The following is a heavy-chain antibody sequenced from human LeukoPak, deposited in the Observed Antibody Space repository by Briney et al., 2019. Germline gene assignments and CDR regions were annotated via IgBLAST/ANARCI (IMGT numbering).Heavy chain of an antibody. Sequence: SGGSLRLSCAASGFTFSSYAMSWVRQAPGKGLEWVSVIYSGGSTYYADSVMGRFTISRDNSKNTLYLQMNSLRAEDTAVYYCARGKHRDGPFDYWGQGTLVTVSS. CDR2: IYSGGST. CDR3: ARGKHRDGPFDY. CDR1: GFTFSSYA. V-gene: IGHV3-53*01. J-gene: IGHJ4*02. D-gene: IGHD5-24*01.